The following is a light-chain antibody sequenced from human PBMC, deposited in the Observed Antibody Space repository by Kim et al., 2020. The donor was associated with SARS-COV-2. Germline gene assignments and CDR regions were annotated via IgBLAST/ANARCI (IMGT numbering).Light chain of an antibody. Sequence: ALGQTVRITCQGDSLRIYYASWYQQKPGQAPVLVIYGKNNRPSGIPDRFSGSSSGNTASLTITGAQAEDEADYYCNSRDSSGNHLVFGGGTRSPS. CDR3: NSRDSSGNHLV. J-gene: IGLJ2*01. CDR2: GKN. CDR1: SLRIYY. V-gene: IGLV3-19*01.